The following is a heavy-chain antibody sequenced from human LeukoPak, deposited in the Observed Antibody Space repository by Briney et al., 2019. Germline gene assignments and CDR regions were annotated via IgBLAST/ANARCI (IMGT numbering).Heavy chain of an antibody. J-gene: IGHJ4*02. CDR2: ISYDGTNK. CDR3: AKGYGPNYYFEY. V-gene: IGHV3-30*04. CDR1: GFTFSSHA. Sequence: PGGSLRLSCAASGFTFSSHAMHWVRQAPGKGLEWVALISYDGTNKYHADSVKGRFTISRDNSKNTLFLQMNSLRPEDTAVFYCAKGYGPNYYFEYWGQGTLVTVSS. D-gene: IGHD4-17*01.